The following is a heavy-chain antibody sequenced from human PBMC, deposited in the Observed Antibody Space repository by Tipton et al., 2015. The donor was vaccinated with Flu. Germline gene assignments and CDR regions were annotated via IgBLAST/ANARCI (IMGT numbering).Heavy chain of an antibody. V-gene: IGHV4-39*07. D-gene: IGHD1-7*01. Sequence: TLSLTCTVSSGSIRSTNYFCAWIRQPPGKRLELIGSIYPSGTTYYNPSLKSRVTISVDTSKNQFSLKLSSVTAADTAVYYCARGTNWNSRSAYYYYYYYMDVWGKGTTVTVSS. CDR2: IYPSGTT. CDR1: SGSIRSTNYF. CDR3: ARGTNWNSRSAYYYYYYYMDV. J-gene: IGHJ6*03.